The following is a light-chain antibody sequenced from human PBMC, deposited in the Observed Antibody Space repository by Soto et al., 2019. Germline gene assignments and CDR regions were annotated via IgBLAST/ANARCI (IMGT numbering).Light chain of an antibody. V-gene: IGKV3-20*01. CDR3: QQYASSRT. CDR2: GAS. J-gene: IGKJ1*01. Sequence: EIVLTQSPGTLSLSPGERATLSCRASQSVRSNFLAWYQQKPGQAPRLLIYGASNRATGTPDRFSGSGSGTDFTLTITRLEPEDFAVYYCQQYASSRTFGQGTKVDI. CDR1: QSVRSNF.